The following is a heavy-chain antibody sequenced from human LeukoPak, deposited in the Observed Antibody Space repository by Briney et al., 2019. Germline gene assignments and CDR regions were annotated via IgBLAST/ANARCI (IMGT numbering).Heavy chain of an antibody. J-gene: IGHJ5*02. D-gene: IGHD2-2*01. CDR2: ISSSTSYI. CDR3: ARGGYQYNWFDP. CDR1: GFAFSSYA. Sequence: GGSLRLSCAASGFAFSSYAMTWVRQAPGKGLEWVSSISSSTSYIYYADSVKGRFTISRDNAKNSLYLQLNSLRAEDTAVYYCARGGYQYNWFDPWGQGTLVTVSS. V-gene: IGHV3-21*01.